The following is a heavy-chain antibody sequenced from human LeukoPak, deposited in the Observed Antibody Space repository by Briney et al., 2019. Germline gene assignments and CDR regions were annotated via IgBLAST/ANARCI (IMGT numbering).Heavy chain of an antibody. V-gene: IGHV4-59*08. D-gene: IGHD3-16*01. J-gene: IGHJ6*02. Sequence: SETLSLTCTVSGGSISNYYWSWIRQPPGKGLEWVGYIYYSGSTSYNPSLKSRVTILEDTSKNQFSLKLTSVTAADTAVYFCARGGYYGMDVWGQATTVTVSS. CDR3: ARGGYYGMDV. CDR1: GGSISNYY. CDR2: IYYSGST.